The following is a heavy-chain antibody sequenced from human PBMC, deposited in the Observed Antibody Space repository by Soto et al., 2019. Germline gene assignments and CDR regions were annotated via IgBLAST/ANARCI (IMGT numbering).Heavy chain of an antibody. Sequence: QVRLQEWGPGLVKPSQTLSLKCSVSGGSITTGGRYWSWIRQLPRKGLEWIGDIYYSGNTYYNASLKSRVTITVEATKNQFSLKLSSVAAADTAVYYCTQALVFTGGDGFHIWGQGRLVTVSS. J-gene: IGHJ3*02. CDR1: GGSITTGGRY. CDR3: TQALVFTGGDGFHI. CDR2: IYYSGNT. D-gene: IGHD1-1*01. V-gene: IGHV4-31*02.